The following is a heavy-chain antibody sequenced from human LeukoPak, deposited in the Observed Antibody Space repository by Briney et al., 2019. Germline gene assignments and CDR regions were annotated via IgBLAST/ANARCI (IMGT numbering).Heavy chain of an antibody. CDR2: INHSGST. CDR3: ARVGPRVAVAGTHSWLVSFDY. Sequence: PSETLSLTCAVYGGSFSGYYWSWIRQPPGKGLEWIGEINHSGSTNYNPSLKSRVTISVDTSKNQFSLKLSSVTAADTAVYYCARVGPRVAVAGTHSWLVSFDYWGQGTLVTVSS. J-gene: IGHJ4*02. D-gene: IGHD6-19*01. V-gene: IGHV4-34*01. CDR1: GGSFSGYY.